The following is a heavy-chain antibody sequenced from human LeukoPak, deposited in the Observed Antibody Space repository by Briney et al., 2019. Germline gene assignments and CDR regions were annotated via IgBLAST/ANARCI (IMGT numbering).Heavy chain of an antibody. D-gene: IGHD3-16*01. CDR2: ISSSSSYI. Sequence: PGGSLRLSCAASGFTFSSYSMNWVRQAPGKGLEWVSSISSSSSYIYYADSVKGRFTISRDNAKSSLYLQMNSLRAEDTAVYYCARDISPGGGVWGQGTLVTVSS. CDR1: GFTFSSYS. CDR3: ARDISPGGGV. V-gene: IGHV3-21*01. J-gene: IGHJ4*02.